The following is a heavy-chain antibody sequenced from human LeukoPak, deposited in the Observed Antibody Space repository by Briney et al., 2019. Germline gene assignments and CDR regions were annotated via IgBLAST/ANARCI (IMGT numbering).Heavy chain of an antibody. CDR3: ARDLYYYDSSGYYVGY. CDR1: GFTFSSYA. CDR2: ISYDGSNK. J-gene: IGHJ4*02. V-gene: IGHV3-30-3*01. D-gene: IGHD3-22*01. Sequence: PGGSLRLSCAASGFTFSSYAMHWVRQAPGKGLEWVAVISYDGSNKYYADSVKGRFTISRDNSKNTLYLQMNSLRAEDTAVYYCARDLYYYDSSGYYVGYWGQGTLVTVSS.